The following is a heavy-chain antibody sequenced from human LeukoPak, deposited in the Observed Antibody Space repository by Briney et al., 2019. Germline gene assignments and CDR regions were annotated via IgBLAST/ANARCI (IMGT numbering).Heavy chain of an antibody. CDR3: AKDRPNIVVVVAASFAN. Sequence: GGSLRLSCAASGFTFSSYSMNWVRQAPGKGLEWVSSISSSSSYIYYADSVKGRFTISRDNAKNTLFLQMNSLRAEDTAVYYCAKDRPNIVVVVAASFANWGQGTLVTVSS. CDR1: GFTFSSYS. CDR2: ISSSSSYI. J-gene: IGHJ4*02. V-gene: IGHV3-21*04. D-gene: IGHD2-15*01.